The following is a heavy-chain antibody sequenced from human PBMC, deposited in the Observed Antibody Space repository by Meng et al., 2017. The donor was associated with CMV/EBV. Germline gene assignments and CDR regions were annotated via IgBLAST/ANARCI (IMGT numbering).Heavy chain of an antibody. CDR3: AKDTWIQLWPTH. D-gene: IGHD5-18*01. Sequence: SCGASGFTFSSYAMSWVRQAPGKGLEWVSAISGSGGSTYYADSVKGRFTISRDNSKNTLYLQMNSLRAEDTAVYYCAKDTWIQLWPTHWGQGTLVTVSS. CDR1: GFTFSSYA. J-gene: IGHJ4*02. V-gene: IGHV3-23*01. CDR2: ISGSGGST.